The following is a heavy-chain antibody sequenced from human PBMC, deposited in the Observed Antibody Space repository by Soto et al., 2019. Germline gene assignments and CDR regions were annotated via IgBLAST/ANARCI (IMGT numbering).Heavy chain of an antibody. CDR2: MYDSGSK. Sequence: QVQLQESGPGRVKPSETLSLTCTVSGGSISRYFWSWSRQPAGKGMEWIGYMYDSGSKDYNPSLKRRVTISADMSKNQFALKVPSVTAAETAVYYCARDEYGDRWGPWGPGTLV. J-gene: IGHJ5*02. CDR3: ARDEYGDRWGP. D-gene: IGHD4-17*01. V-gene: IGHV4-59*01. CDR1: GGSISRYF.